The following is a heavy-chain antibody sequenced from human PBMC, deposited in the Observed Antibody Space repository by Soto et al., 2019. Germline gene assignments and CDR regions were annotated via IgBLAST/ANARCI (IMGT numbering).Heavy chain of an antibody. CDR2: IYSGGST. D-gene: IGHD3-9*01. V-gene: IGHV3-53*01. CDR3: ARSHFPLDPLDF. Sequence: TWVRQAPGKGLEWVSIIYSGGSTYYAASVEGRFTISRDNSQNTLYLQMNSLRAEDTAIYYCARSHFPLDPLDFWGQGTLVTVSS. J-gene: IGHJ4*02.